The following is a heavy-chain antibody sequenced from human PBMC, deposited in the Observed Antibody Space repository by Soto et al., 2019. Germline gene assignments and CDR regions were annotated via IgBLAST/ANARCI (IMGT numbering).Heavy chain of an antibody. CDR1: GGSISSSSYY. J-gene: IGHJ3*02. Sequence: QLQLQESGPGLVKPSETLSLTCTVSGGSISSSSYYWGWIRQPPGKGLEWIGSIYYSGSTYYNPSLKSRVTKSVDTSKNQFSLKLSSVTAADTTVYYCARRGDYYGDYRDAFDIWGQGTMVTVSS. D-gene: IGHD4-17*01. V-gene: IGHV4-39*01. CDR3: ARRGDYYGDYRDAFDI. CDR2: IYYSGST.